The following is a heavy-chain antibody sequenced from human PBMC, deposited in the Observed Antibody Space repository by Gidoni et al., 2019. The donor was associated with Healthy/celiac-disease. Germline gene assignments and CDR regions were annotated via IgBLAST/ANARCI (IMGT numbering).Heavy chain of an antibody. D-gene: IGHD5-12*01. CDR3: ARGRGGGGGNAFDAFDI. V-gene: IGHV1-69*01. CDR1: GGTFSSYA. Sequence: QVQLVQSGAEVKKPGSSVKVSCKASGGTFSSYAISWVRQAPGQGLEWMGGIIPIFGTANYAQKFQGRVTITADESTSTAYMELSSLRSEDTAVYYCARGRGGGGGNAFDAFDIWGQGTMVTVSS. J-gene: IGHJ3*02. CDR2: IIPIFGTA.